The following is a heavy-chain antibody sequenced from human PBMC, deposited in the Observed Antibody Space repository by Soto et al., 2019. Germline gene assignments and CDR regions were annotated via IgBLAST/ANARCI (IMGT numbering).Heavy chain of an antibody. CDR2: IRAYDDNT. D-gene: IGHD2-15*01. J-gene: IGHJ6*03. CDR3: AREGGGMITCRGATYMDV. CDR1: GYTFTSYG. Sequence: ASVKVSCKASGYTFTSYGISWVRQAPGQGLEWMGWIRAYDDNTNYAQKLQGRVTITTDTSTSTAYMELRSLRSDDTAVYYCAREGGGMITCRGATYMDVWGKGTTVTISS. V-gene: IGHV1-18*01.